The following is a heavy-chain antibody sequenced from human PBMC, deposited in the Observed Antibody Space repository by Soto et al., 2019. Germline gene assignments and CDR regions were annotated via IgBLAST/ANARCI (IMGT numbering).Heavy chain of an antibody. CDR2: IKSKTDGGTT. J-gene: IGHJ4*02. Sequence: VWPLRVSCASSLFTFSNAWMSWVRQAPGKGLEWVGRIKSKTDGGTTDYASPVKGRFIISRDDLRNTLYLQMNSLKTEDTAVYYCATRWPDWGQGALVTVSS. CDR3: ATRWPD. V-gene: IGHV3-15*01. CDR1: LFTFSNAW.